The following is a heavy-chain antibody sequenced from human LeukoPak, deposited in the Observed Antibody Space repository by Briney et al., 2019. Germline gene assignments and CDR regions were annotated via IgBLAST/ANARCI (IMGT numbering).Heavy chain of an antibody. CDR2: INPSGGST. Sequence: GASVKVSCKASGYTFTSYYMHWVRQAPGQGLEWMGIINPSGGSTSYAQKFQGRVTMTRDTSISTAYMELSRLRSDDTAVYYCARGPHGRIYDILTGFDYWGQGTLVTVSS. CDR3: ARGPHGRIYDILTGFDY. CDR1: GYTFTSYY. D-gene: IGHD3-9*01. J-gene: IGHJ4*02. V-gene: IGHV1-46*01.